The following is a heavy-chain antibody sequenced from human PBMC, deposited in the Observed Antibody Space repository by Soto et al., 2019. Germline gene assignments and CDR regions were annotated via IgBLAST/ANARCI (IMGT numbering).Heavy chain of an antibody. CDR2: MNPNSVNT. CDR3: ARALRGIDSNYAAGYYYYIDV. Sequence: ASVKVSCKASGYTFTSYDINWVRQATGQGLEWMGWMNPNSVNTGYAQKFQGRVTMTRNTSISKAYLELSSLRSEDTAVYYCARALRGIDSNYAAGYYYYIDVWGKGTTVTVSS. D-gene: IGHD4-4*01. J-gene: IGHJ6*03. CDR1: GYTFTSYD. V-gene: IGHV1-8*01.